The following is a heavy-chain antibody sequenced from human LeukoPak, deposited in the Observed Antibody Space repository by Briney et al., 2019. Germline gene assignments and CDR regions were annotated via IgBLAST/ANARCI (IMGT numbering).Heavy chain of an antibody. D-gene: IGHD3-22*01. CDR3: ARGRYYYDSSGYFYVDDDY. J-gene: IGHJ4*02. CDR1: GGTFTSYA. CDR2: IIPIFGIA. V-gene: IGHV1-69*10. Sequence: SVKVSCKASGGTFTSYAISWVRQAPGQGLEWMGGIIPIFGIANYAQKFQGRVTITADKSTSTAYMELSSLRSEDTAVYYCARGRYYYDSSGYFYVDDDYWGQGTLVTVS.